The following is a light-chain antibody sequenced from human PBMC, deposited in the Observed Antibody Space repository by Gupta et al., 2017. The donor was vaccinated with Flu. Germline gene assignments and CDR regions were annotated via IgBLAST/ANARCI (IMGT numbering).Light chain of an antibody. V-gene: IGLV3-25*03. CDR2: NDS. CDR1: TLPNGQL. Sequence: TCSGETLPNGQLAFWYQVKPGQAPVLVMRNDSERPSGIPERFSGSNSGTIVTLTISGDQAEDEADYYWLSDDGSGSYVVFGGGTRLTVL. J-gene: IGLJ3*02. CDR3: LSDDGSGSYVV.